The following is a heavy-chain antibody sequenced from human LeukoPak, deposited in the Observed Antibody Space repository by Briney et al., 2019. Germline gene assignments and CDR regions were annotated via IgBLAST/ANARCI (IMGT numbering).Heavy chain of an antibody. D-gene: IGHD2-2*01. Sequence: ASVKVSCKASGYTFTSYGINWVRQAPGQGLEWMGWTSAYNGNTNYAQNFQGRVTMTTDTSTSTAYMELRSLTSDDTAVYYCARGCSSTSCYHGIGWFDPWGQGTLVTVSS. CDR3: ARGCSSTSCYHGIGWFDP. V-gene: IGHV1-18*01. J-gene: IGHJ5*02. CDR2: TSAYNGNT. CDR1: GYTFTSYG.